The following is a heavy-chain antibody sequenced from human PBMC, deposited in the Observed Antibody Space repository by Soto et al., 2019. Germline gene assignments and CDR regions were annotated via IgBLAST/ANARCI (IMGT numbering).Heavy chain of an antibody. CDR2: IYWDDDK. CDR1: GLSLTTNGLS. V-gene: IGHV2-5*02. D-gene: IGHD3-3*01. CDR3: AHSSTDLHHAVDV. J-gene: IGHJ6*02. Sequence: QITLKESGPTLVKPTQTLTLTCAFSGLSLTTNGLSVGWVRQPPGKALEWLALIYWDDDKRYSPSLKSRLTITRDTSKNQVVLTMTNMDPVDTATYYGAHSSTDLHHAVDVWGQGTTVSVSS.